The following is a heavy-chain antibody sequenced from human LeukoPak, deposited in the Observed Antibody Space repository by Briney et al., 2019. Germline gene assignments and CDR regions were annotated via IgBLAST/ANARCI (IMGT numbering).Heavy chain of an antibody. CDR1: GGSISSYY. J-gene: IGHJ6*02. V-gene: IGHV4-59*01. CDR3: ARGCGYSYGCPGMDV. CDR2: IYYSGST. Sequence: SETLSLTCTVSGGSISSYYWSWIRQPPGKGLEWIGYIYYSGSTNYDPSLKSRVTISVDTSKNQFSLKLSSVTAADTAVYYCARGCGYSYGCPGMDVWGQGTTVTVSS. D-gene: IGHD5-18*01.